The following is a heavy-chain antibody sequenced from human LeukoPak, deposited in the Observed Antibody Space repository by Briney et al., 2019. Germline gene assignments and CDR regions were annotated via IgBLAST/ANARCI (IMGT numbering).Heavy chain of an antibody. V-gene: IGHV3-23*01. J-gene: IGHJ4*02. Sequence: GGSLRLSCAASGFTFSNYAMSWVRQPPGKGLEWVSAISGSGDSTYYADSVKGRFTISRDNSKNTLYLQMNSLRAEDTAVYYCAKVGSAVTTYYYFDYWGQGTLVTVSS. CDR3: AKVGSAVTTYYYFDY. D-gene: IGHD4-17*01. CDR2: ISGSGDST. CDR1: GFTFSNYA.